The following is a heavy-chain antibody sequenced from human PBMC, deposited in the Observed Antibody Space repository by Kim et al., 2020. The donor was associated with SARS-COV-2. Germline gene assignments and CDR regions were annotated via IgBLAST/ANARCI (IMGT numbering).Heavy chain of an antibody. J-gene: IGHJ6*02. V-gene: IGHV3-33*08. CDR2: IWPDGSEE. CDR1: GFIFSHYG. Sequence: GGSLRLSCVASGFIFSHYGMHWVRQAPGKGLEWVAVIWPDGSEEYYADSLKGRFTISRDNYKNTLYLKMNDLRGDDAAVYYCARFFRSKTSSPLFFYYGIDVWGQGTTVAVPS. CDR3: ARFFRSKTSSPLFFYYGIDV. D-gene: IGHD2-15*01.